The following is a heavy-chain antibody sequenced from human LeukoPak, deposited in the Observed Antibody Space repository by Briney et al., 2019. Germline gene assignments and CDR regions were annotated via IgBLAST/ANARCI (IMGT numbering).Heavy chain of an antibody. CDR3: TTFLEWLLGTYYYMDV. CDR2: IKSKTDGGTT. CDR1: GFAFSNAW. D-gene: IGHD3-3*01. Sequence: PGGSLRLSCAASGFAFSNAWMSWVRQAPGKGLVWVGRIKSKTDGGTTDYAAPVKGRFTISRDDSKNTLYLQMNSLKTEDTAVYYCTTFLEWLLGTYYYMDVWGKGTTVTVSS. J-gene: IGHJ6*03. V-gene: IGHV3-15*01.